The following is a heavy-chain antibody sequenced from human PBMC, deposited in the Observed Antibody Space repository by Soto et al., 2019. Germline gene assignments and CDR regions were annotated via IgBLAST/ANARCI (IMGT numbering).Heavy chain of an antibody. CDR3: AREYSDGWFDP. CDR1: GFTFSIYA. V-gene: IGHV3-30-3*01. Sequence: QVQLVESGGGVVQPGRSLRLSCAASGFTFSIYAMHWVRQAPGKGLEWVAVISYDGSNKYYADSVKGRFTISKDNSKKTVYLQMNSLGAADSAAYYGAREYSDGWFDPWGQGTLVAVSS. CDR2: ISYDGSNK. J-gene: IGHJ5*02. D-gene: IGHD2-21*01.